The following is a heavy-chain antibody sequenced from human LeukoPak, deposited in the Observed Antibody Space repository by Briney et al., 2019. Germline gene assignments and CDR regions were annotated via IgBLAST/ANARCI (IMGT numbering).Heavy chain of an antibody. CDR1: GYTFTSYY. CDR3: ARYSDYDTPPDY. CDR2: INPSGGST. V-gene: IGHV1-46*01. J-gene: IGHJ4*02. D-gene: IGHD5-12*01. Sequence: ASVKVSCKASGYTFTSYYMHWVRQAPGQGLEWMGIINPSGGSTSYAQKLQGRVTMTTDTSTSTAYMELRSLRSDDTAVYYCARYSDYDTPPDYWGQGTLVTASS.